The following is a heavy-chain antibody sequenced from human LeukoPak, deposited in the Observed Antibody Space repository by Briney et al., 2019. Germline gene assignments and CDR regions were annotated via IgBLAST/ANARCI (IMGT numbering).Heavy chain of an antibody. CDR1: GYTFTGFY. CDR3: ARGGVGVTYGVLFDY. Sequence: ASVKVSCKASGYTFTGFYMHWVRQAPGQGLEWMGWINPNSGGTNYAQKFQGRVTMTRDTSISTAYMELSRLRSDDTAVYYCARGGVGVTYGVLFDYWGQGTLVTVSS. D-gene: IGHD1-26*01. J-gene: IGHJ4*02. CDR2: INPNSGGT. V-gene: IGHV1-2*02.